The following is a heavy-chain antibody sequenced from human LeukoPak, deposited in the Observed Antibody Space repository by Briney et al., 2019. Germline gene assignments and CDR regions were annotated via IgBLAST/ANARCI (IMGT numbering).Heavy chain of an antibody. J-gene: IGHJ4*02. D-gene: IGHD6-13*01. CDR3: AKLSSSSWVDY. CDR2: ICYDGSNK. V-gene: IGHV3-30*18. CDR1: GFTFSSYG. Sequence: GGTLTLSCAASGFTFSSYGMHWVRQAPGKGLEWVAVICYDGSNKYYADFVKGRFTISRDNSKNTLYLQMNSLRAEDTAVYYCAKLSSSSWVDYWGQGTLVTVSS.